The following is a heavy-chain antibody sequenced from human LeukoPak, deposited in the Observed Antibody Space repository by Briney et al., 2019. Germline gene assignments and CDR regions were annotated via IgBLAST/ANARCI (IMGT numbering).Heavy chain of an antibody. CDR1: GGTFSSYA. Sequence: SVKVSCKASGGTFSSYAISWVRQAPGQGLEWMGGIIPIFGTANYAQKFQGRVTITTDESTSTAYMELSSLRSEDTAVYYCARDLRTALDAFDIWGQGTMVTVSS. J-gene: IGHJ3*02. CDR3: ARDLRTALDAFDI. V-gene: IGHV1-69*05. CDR2: IIPIFGTA. D-gene: IGHD3-3*01.